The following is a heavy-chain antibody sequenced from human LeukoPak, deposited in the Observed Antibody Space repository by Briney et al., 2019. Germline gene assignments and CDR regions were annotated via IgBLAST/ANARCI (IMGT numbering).Heavy chain of an antibody. CDR3: ARGRLHTNGMDV. V-gene: IGHV1-69*13. J-gene: IGHJ6*02. CDR2: IIPIFGTA. Sequence: GASVKVSCKASGGTFSSYAISWVRQAPGQGLEWMGEIIPIFGTANYAQKFQGRVTITADESTSTAYMELSSLRSEDTAVYYCARGRLHTNGMDVWGQGTTVTVSS. D-gene: IGHD4-11*01. CDR1: GGTFSSYA.